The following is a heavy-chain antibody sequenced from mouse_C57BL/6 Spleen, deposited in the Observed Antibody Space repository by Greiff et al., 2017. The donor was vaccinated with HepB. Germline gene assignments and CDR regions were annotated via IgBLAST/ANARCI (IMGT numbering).Heavy chain of an antibody. CDR3: VRPSIYYDYGWFAY. V-gene: IGHV10-1*01. CDR2: IRSKSNNYAT. Sequence: EVKLMESGGGLVQPKGSLKLSCAASGFSFNTYAMNWVRQAPGKGLEWVARIRSKSNNYATYYADSVKDRFTISRDDSESMLYLQMNNLKTEDTAMYYCVRPSIYYDYGWFAYWGQGTLVTVSA. D-gene: IGHD2-4*01. J-gene: IGHJ3*01. CDR1: GFSFNTYA.